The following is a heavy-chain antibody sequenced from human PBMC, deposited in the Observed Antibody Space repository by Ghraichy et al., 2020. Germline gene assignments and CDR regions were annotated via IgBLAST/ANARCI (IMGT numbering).Heavy chain of an antibody. J-gene: IGHJ4*02. CDR1: GGSFSGYY. CDR3: ARGGATVAGTSGRLYDFDY. CDR2: INHSGST. V-gene: IGHV4-34*01. Sequence: SETLSLTCAVYGGSFSGYYWSWIRQPPGKGLEWIGEINHSGSTNYNPSLKSRVTISVDTSKNQFSLKLSSVTAADTAVYYCARGGATVAGTSGRLYDFDYWGQGTLVTVSS. D-gene: IGHD6-19*01.